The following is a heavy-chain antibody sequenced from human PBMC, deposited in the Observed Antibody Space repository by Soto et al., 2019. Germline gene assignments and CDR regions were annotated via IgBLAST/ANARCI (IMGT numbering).Heavy chain of an antibody. Sequence: SETPSLTCAVPGCPISSCGYPWSLIPQPPGKDLEGIGSIYNGESTYYNPSLKSRVTITVDRSKIQFSLKLSSVTVGDTAVDYCARGHRYSSCCCEVSFDYWGQGTLVTVSS. CDR2: IYNGEST. D-gene: IGHD2-21*01. J-gene: IGHJ4*02. CDR3: ARGHRYSSCCCEVSFDY. V-gene: IGHV4-30-2*01. CDR1: GCPISSCGYP.